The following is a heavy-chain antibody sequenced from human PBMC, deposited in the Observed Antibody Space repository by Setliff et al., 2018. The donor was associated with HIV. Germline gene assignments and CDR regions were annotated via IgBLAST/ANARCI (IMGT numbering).Heavy chain of an antibody. CDR3: ARGGFNHAFDI. V-gene: IGHV3-74*01. D-gene: IGHD3-10*01. CDR1: GLPFSYAW. CDR2: VNNDGTDT. Sequence: GGSLRLSCVASGLPFSYAWLSWVRQAPGKGLECVSRVNNDGTDTIYADSVKGRFTISRDNAKSTVYLQMGSLSADDTAVYYCARGGFNHAFDIWGQGTMVTVSS. J-gene: IGHJ3*02.